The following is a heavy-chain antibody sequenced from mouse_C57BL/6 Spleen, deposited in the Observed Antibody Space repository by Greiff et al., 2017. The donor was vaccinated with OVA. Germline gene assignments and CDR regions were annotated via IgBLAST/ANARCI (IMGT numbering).Heavy chain of an antibody. V-gene: IGHV14-2*01. CDR2: IDPEAGES. CDR3: ARSGGRNRYFDV. CDR1: GFNITDYY. J-gene: IGHJ1*03. Sequence: VQLQQSGAELVKPGASVKLSCTASGFNITDYYMHWVKQRTEQGLEWIGRIDPEAGESKSAPKFQGKATITADTSSNTAYLQLSSLTSEDTAVYYCARSGGRNRYFDVWGTGTTVTVSS. D-gene: IGHD2-1*01.